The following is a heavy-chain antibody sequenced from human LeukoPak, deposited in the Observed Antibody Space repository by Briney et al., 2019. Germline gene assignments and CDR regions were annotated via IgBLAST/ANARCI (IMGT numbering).Heavy chain of an antibody. J-gene: IGHJ6*02. V-gene: IGHV4-34*01. D-gene: IGHD2-21*02. CDR3: ARDRIVVVTAMGAIRPYYYYGMDV. Sequence: PSETLSLTCAVYGGSFSGYYWSWIRQPPGKGLEWIGEINHSGSTNYNPSLKSRVTISVDTSKNQFSLKLSSVTAADTAVYYCARDRIVVVTAMGAIRPYYYYGMDVWGQGTTVTVSS. CDR2: INHSGST. CDR1: GGSFSGYY.